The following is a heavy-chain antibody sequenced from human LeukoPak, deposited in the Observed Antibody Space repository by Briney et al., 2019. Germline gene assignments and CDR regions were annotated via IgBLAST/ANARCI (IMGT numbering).Heavy chain of an antibody. Sequence: PSETLSLTCTVSGGSISSYYWSWIQQPPGKGLEWIGYIYYSGSTNYNPSLKSRVTISVDTSKNQFSLKLSSVTAADTAVYYCARLSRFGELSDWFDPWGQGTLVTVSS. D-gene: IGHD3-10*01. V-gene: IGHV4-59*01. CDR1: GGSISSYY. CDR2: IYYSGST. J-gene: IGHJ5*02. CDR3: ARLSRFGELSDWFDP.